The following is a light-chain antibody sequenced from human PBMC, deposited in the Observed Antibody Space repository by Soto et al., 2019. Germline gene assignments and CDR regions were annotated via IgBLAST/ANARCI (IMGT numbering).Light chain of an antibody. CDR1: QRISTW. CDR2: DAT. V-gene: IGKV3-11*01. CDR3: QQSGNSPWT. Sequence: EIKMTQAPSTRSASVGDGVTSTCRASQRISTWLAWYPPKPGQAPRLLIYDATNRATGTPARFSGIGSGTDCTLTIRSLEPEELAVDYCQQSGNSPWTGGQGTKVAIK. J-gene: IGKJ1*01.